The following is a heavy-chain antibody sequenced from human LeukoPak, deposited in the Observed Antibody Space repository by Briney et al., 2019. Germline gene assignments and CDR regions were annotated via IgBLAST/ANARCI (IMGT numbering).Heavy chain of an antibody. CDR1: GFTSRFTFSDYE. Sequence: GGSLRLSCAVSGFTSRFTFSDYEMNWVRQTPGKGLDRLSSISSSGSIKHYADSVKGRFTISRDNARNSLYVQMNSLGVDDTAVYYCASLSVAGSDVDFWGQGTLVTVSS. D-gene: IGHD6-19*01. V-gene: IGHV3-48*03. CDR3: ASLSVAGSDVDF. CDR2: ISSSGSIK. J-gene: IGHJ4*02.